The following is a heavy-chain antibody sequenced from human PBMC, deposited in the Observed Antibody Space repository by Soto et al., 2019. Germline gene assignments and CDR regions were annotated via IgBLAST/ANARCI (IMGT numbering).Heavy chain of an antibody. V-gene: IGHV1-69*01. D-gene: IGHD5-18*01. CDR2: IIPIFGTA. Sequence: QLQLVQSGAEVKKPGSSVKVSCKASGGTFSSYAISWVRQAPGQGLEWMGGIIPIFGTANYAQKIQGRVTITVDESTSTAYMELDSLRSVDTAVYYCAREGGGDTAIIPAIWGQGTMVTVSS. CDR1: GGTFSSYA. J-gene: IGHJ3*02. CDR3: AREGGGDTAIIPAI.